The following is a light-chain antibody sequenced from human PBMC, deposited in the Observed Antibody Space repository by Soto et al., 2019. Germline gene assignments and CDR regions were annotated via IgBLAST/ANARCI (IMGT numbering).Light chain of an antibody. Sequence: ESVLTQSPGTLSLSPGERATLSCRASQSVSSNYLAWYQQKPGQAPRLLIYGASSRATGIPDRFSGSGSGTDFTLTISRLEPEDFAVYYCRQYGSSPGTFGQGTKVDIK. J-gene: IGKJ1*01. CDR2: GAS. V-gene: IGKV3-20*01. CDR1: QSVSSNY. CDR3: RQYGSSPGT.